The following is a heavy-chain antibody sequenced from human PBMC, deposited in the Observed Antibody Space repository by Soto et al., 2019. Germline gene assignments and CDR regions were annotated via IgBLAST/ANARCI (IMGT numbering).Heavy chain of an antibody. CDR1: GGCISSYY. CDR3: ARDGLRNSSSWYHSSFGYYYYYMDV. V-gene: IGHV4-59*13. D-gene: IGHD6-13*01. CDR2: IYYSGST. J-gene: IGHJ6*03. Sequence: PSETLSLTCTVSGGCISSYYWSWIRQPPGKGLEWIGYIYYSGSTNYNPSLKSRVTISVDTSKNQFSLKLSSVTAADTAVYYCARDGLRNSSSWYHSSFGYYYYYMDVWGKGTTVTVSS.